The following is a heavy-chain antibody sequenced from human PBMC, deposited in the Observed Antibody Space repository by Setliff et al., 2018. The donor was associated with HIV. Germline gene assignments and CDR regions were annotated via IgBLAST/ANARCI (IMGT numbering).Heavy chain of an antibody. J-gene: IGHJ4*02. Sequence: ASVKVSCKASGYTFTNYYMHWVRQAPGQGLEWTGMINPRGGSTNYAQMFQGRVTITRDTSASTAYMELSSLRSEDPAVYYCAREIRNYDFWSGYWEDHYFDSWGQGTLVT. D-gene: IGHD3-3*01. CDR2: INPRGGST. CDR1: GYTFTNYY. CDR3: AREIRNYDFWSGYWEDHYFDS. V-gene: IGHV1-46*01.